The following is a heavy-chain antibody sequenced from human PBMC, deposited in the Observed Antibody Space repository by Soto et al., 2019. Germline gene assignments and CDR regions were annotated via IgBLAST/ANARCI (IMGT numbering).Heavy chain of an antibody. Sequence: QVQLVQSGAEVKKPGASVKVSCKASGYTFKNYFIHWVRQAPGQSLEWMGWINTDNDDTEYSEKFRGRVAITTDTSASTAYMDLSSLTSEDTAVYYCARDWGSRGAVDYWGQGTLVIVSS. D-gene: IGHD2-15*01. CDR2: INTDNDDT. J-gene: IGHJ4*02. CDR3: ARDWGSRGAVDY. V-gene: IGHV1-3*04. CDR1: GYTFKNYF.